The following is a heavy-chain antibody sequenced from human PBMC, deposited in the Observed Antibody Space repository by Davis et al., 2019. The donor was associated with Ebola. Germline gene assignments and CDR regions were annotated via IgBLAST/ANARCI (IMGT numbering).Heavy chain of an antibody. CDR2: IYYSGST. CDR3: ASQNIVATRFDY. CDR1: GGSISSSSYY. Sequence: ESLKISCTVSGGSISSSSYYWGWIRQPPGKGLEWIGSIYYSGSTYYNPSLKSRVTISVDTSKNQFSLKLSSVTAADTAVYYCASQNIVATRFDYWGQGTLVTVSS. V-gene: IGHV4-39*01. D-gene: IGHD5-12*01. J-gene: IGHJ4*02.